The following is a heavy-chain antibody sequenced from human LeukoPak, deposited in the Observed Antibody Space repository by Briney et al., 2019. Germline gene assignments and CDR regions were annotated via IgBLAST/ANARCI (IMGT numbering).Heavy chain of an antibody. CDR3: ARDAGFRSPRHYYYGMGV. CDR1: GGTFSSYT. Sequence: GASVKVSCKASGGTFSSYTISWVRQAPGQGLEWMGRIIPILGIANYAQKFQGRVTITADKSTSTAYMELSSLRSEDTAVYYCARDAGFRSPRHYYYGMGVWGQGTTVTVSS. J-gene: IGHJ6*02. V-gene: IGHV1-69*04. CDR2: IIPILGIA.